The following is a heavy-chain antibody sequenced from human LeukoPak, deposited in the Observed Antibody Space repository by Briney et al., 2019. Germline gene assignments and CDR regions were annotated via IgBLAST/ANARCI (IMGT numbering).Heavy chain of an antibody. CDR1: GFTFSSYA. D-gene: IGHD3-9*01. CDR2: ISGSGGST. J-gene: IGHJ3*02. V-gene: IGHV3-23*01. Sequence: GGSLRLSCAASGFTFSSYAVSWVRQAPGKGLEWVSAISGSGGSTYYADSVKGRFTISRDNSKNALYLQMNSLRAEDTAVYYCAKIGDYDILTGYYPGPHGAFGIWGQGTMVTVSS. CDR3: AKIGDYDILTGYYPGPHGAFGI.